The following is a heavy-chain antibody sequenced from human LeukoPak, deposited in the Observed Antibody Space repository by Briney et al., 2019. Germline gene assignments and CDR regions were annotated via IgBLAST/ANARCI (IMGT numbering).Heavy chain of an antibody. Sequence: SETLSLTCAVYGGSFSGYYWSWVRQPPGKGLEWIGEINHSGSTNYNPSLKSRVTISVDTSKNQFSLKLSSVTAADTAVYYCARGSLWFGELRYWGQGPLVTVSS. J-gene: IGHJ4*02. CDR2: INHSGST. V-gene: IGHV4-34*01. CDR1: GGSFSGYY. CDR3: ARGSLWFGELRY. D-gene: IGHD3-10*01.